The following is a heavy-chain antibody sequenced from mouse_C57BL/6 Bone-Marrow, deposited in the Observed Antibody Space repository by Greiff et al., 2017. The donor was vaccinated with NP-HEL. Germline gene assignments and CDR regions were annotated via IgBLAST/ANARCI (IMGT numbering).Heavy chain of an antibody. CDR2: IYPRSGNT. D-gene: IGHD2-12*01. CDR1: GYTFTSYG. V-gene: IGHV1-81*01. CDR3: ARKGDYSYYYAMDY. Sequence: VQLQQSGAELARPGASVKLSCKASGYTFTSYGISWVQQRPGQGLEWIGEIYPRSGNTYYNEKFKGKATLTADKSSSTAYMELRSLTSEDSAVYYCARKGDYSYYYAMDYWGQGTSVTVSS. J-gene: IGHJ4*01.